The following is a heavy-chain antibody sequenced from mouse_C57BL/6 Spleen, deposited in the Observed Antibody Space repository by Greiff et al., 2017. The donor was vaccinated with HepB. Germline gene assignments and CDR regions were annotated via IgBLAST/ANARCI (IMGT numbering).Heavy chain of an antibody. CDR2: INPNNGGT. J-gene: IGHJ2*01. CDR1: GYTFTDYY. D-gene: IGHD3-2*02. V-gene: IGHV1-26*01. Sequence: VQLQQSGPELVKPGASVKISCKASGYTFTDYYMNWVKQSHGKSLEWIGDINPNNGGTSYNQKFKGKATLTVDKSSSTAYMELRSLTSEDSAVYYCARSRDSSGYYFDYWGQGTTLTVSS. CDR3: ARSRDSSGYYFDY.